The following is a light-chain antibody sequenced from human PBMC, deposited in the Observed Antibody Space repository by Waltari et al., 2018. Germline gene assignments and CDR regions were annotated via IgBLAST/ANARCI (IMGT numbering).Light chain of an antibody. J-gene: IGLJ3*02. CDR3: QIWDTTTDHWV. CDR2: YDS. Sequence: SYVLTQPPSESVAPGKTARITCGGTNIGNKSVHWYQQRPGQAPLLLLYYDSDRPSGIPDRFSGSNSGNTATLTISRVEAGDEADYYCQIWDTTTDHWVLGGGTKLTVL. CDR1: NIGNKS. V-gene: IGLV3-21*04.